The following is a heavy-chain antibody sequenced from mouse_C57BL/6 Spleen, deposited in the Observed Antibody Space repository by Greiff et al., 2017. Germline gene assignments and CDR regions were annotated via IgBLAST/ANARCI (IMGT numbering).Heavy chain of an antibody. CDR3: AREGYGNYGAWFAY. D-gene: IGHD2-10*02. V-gene: IGHV1-64*01. Sequence: QVPLQQPGAELVKPGASVKLSCKASGYTFTSYWMHWVKQRPGQGLEWIGMIHPNSGSTNYNEKFKSKATLTVDKSSSTAYMQLSSLTSEDSAVYYCAREGYGNYGAWFAYWGQGTLVTVSA. CDR1: GYTFTSYW. CDR2: IHPNSGST. J-gene: IGHJ3*01.